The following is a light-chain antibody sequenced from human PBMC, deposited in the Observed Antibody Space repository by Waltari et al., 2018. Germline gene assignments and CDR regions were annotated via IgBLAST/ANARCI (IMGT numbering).Light chain of an antibody. V-gene: IGLV3-19*01. CDR3: NSRDSSGSVV. J-gene: IGLJ2*01. CDR2: GKN. CDR1: SLRRYY. Sequence: SSELTQDPAVSVALGQTVRIPCQGDSLRRYYASWYQQKPGQAPVLVIQGKNNRPSGIPDRFSGSSSGNTASLTITGAQAEDEADYYCNSRDSSGSVVFGGGTKLTVL.